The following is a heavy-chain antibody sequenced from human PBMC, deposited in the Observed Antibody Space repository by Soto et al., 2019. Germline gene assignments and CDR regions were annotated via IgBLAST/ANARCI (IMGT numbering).Heavy chain of an antibody. D-gene: IGHD3-16*01. CDR3: GRGRGSTAPLHY. J-gene: IGHJ4*02. CDR2: INAGSGGT. CDR1: GYAFSRYA. V-gene: IGHV1-3*01. Sequence: QVQLVQSGAEVKKPGASVKVSCKASGYAFSRYAINWIRQAPGQGLEWLGWINAGSGGTKYSQNFQGRVTITRDTAASSVYRDVGSRRSDATAVYYCGRGRGSTAPLHYGGKGPLVTFPS.